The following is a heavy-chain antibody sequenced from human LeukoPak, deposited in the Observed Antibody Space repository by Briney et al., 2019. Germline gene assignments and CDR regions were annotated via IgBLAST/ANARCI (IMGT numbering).Heavy chain of an antibody. D-gene: IGHD2-15*01. Sequence: ASVKVSCKAFRYTFTSYDINWVRQAPGQGLEWMGWMNPNSGNTGYAQKFQGRVIMTRDTSTSTAYMELTSLASEDSAVYYCARVSSLGYCSGGSCYRFDFWGQGTLVIVSS. CDR3: ARVSSLGYCSGGSCYRFDF. V-gene: IGHV1-8*02. CDR2: MNPNSGNT. J-gene: IGHJ4*02. CDR1: RYTFTSYD.